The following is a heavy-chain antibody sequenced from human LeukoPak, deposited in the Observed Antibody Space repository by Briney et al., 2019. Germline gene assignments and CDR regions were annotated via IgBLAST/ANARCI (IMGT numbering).Heavy chain of an antibody. V-gene: IGHV3-23*01. Sequence: GGSLRLSCAASGFTFSSYAMSWVRQAPGKGLEWVSAISGSGGSTYYADSVKGRFTISRDNSKNTLYLQMNSLRAEDTAVYYCAKKGARGSYYVSYYYYGMDVWGKGTTVTVSS. CDR1: GFTFSSYA. CDR3: AKKGARGSYYVSYYYYGMDV. CDR2: ISGSGGST. D-gene: IGHD1-26*01. J-gene: IGHJ6*04.